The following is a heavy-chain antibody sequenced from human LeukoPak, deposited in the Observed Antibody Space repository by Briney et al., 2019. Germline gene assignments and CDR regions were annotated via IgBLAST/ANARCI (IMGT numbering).Heavy chain of an antibody. J-gene: IGHJ5*02. CDR3: AKDGFSYGSGIENWFDP. CDR2: ISGSGGST. V-gene: IGHV3-23*01. Sequence: AGGSLRLSCAAFGFTFSSYAMSWGRPAPGKGLGWVSAISGSGGSTYYADSVKGRFTISRDNSKNTLYLQMNSLRAEDTAVYYCAKDGFSYGSGIENWFDPWGQGTLVTVSS. CDR1: GFTFSSYA. D-gene: IGHD3-10*01.